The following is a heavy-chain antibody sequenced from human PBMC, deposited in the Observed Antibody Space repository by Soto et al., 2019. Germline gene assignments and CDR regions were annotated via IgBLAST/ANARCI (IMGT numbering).Heavy chain of an antibody. CDR1: GGSISSSSYY. CDR3: ARHWYYDSSGYSYFDY. J-gene: IGHJ4*02. CDR2: IYYSGST. V-gene: IGHV4-39*01. D-gene: IGHD3-22*01. Sequence: SETLSLTCTVSGGSISSSSYYWGWIRQPPGKGLEWIGSIYYSGSTYYNPSLKSRVTISVDTSKNQFSLKLSSVTAAETVVYYCARHWYYDSSGYSYFDYWGQGTLVTVSS.